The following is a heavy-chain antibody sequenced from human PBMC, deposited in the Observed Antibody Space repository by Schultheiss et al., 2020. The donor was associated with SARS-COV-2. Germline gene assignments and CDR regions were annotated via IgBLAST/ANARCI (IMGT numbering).Heavy chain of an antibody. Sequence: SETLSLTCTVSGGSISSYYWSWIRQPPGKGLEWIGYIYYSGSTNYNPSLKSRVTISVDTSKNQFSLKLSSVTAADTAVYYCARADGGSYYYYYGMDVWGQGTTVTVSS. CDR3: ARADGGSYYYYYGMDV. D-gene: IGHD1-26*01. J-gene: IGHJ6*02. CDR2: IYYSGST. V-gene: IGHV4-59*08. CDR1: GGSISSYY.